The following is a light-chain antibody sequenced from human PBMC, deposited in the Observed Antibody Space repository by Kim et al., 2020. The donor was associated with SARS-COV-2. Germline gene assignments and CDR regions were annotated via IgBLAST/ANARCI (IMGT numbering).Light chain of an antibody. J-gene: IGLJ1*01. Sequence: ALGQTVRITCQGDSRRSYYASWYQQKPGQGPVLVIYGENNRPSGIPDRFSGSSSGNTASLTITGAQAEDEADYYCNSRDISANHYVFGAGTKVTVL. CDR3: NSRDISANHYV. V-gene: IGLV3-19*01. CDR1: SRRSYY. CDR2: GEN.